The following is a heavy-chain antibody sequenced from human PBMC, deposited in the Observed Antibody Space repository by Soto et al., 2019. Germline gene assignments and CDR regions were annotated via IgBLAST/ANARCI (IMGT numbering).Heavy chain of an antibody. V-gene: IGHV1-18*01. CDR1: GYTFTSYG. J-gene: IGHJ6*02. CDR3: ARDMGAYYYYGMDV. CDR2: ISAYNGNT. Sequence: QVQLVQSGAEVKKPGASVKVSCKASGYTFTSYGISWVRQAPGQGLEWMGWISAYNGNTNYALKRQGRVTMTTDTSTNTSYMELRSLRSDDTAVYYCARDMGAYYYYGMDVWGQGTTVTVSS. D-gene: IGHD3-16*01.